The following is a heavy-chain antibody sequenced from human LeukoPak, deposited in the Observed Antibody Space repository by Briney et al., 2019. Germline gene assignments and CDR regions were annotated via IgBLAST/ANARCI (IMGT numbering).Heavy chain of an antibody. V-gene: IGHV1-18*01. CDR3: ARILRYFDWSPYYFDY. CDR1: GYTFTSYG. D-gene: IGHD3-9*01. Sequence: ASVKVSCKASGYTFTSYGISWVRQAPGQGLEWMGWISAYNGNTNYAQKLQGRVTMTTDTSTSTAYMELRSLRSDDTAVYYCARILRYFDWSPYYFDYWGQGTLVTVSS. J-gene: IGHJ4*02. CDR2: ISAYNGNT.